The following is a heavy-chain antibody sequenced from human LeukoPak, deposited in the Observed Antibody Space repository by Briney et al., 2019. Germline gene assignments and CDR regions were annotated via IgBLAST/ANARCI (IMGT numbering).Heavy chain of an antibody. D-gene: IGHD4-17*01. CDR1: GGTFSSYA. CDR3: ARVYYGDYQFDI. CDR2: IIPILGIA. V-gene: IGHV1-69*04. Sequence: SVKVSCKASGGTFSSYAISWVRQAPGQGLEWMGRIIPILGIANYAQKFQGRVTITADKSTSTAYMELSSLRSEDTAVYYCARVYYGDYQFDIWGQGAMVTVSS. J-gene: IGHJ3*02.